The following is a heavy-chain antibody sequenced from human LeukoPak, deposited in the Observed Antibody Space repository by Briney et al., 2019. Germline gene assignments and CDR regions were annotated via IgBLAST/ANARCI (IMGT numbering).Heavy chain of an antibody. Sequence: SETLSLTCTVSGGSISSYYWSWIRQPPGQGLEWIGYIYYSGSTTYNPHLKRRVTISVDKSKNHSSLKLSSVTAADTAVYYCARGGGYDFWSGYGTYYFDYWGQGTLVTVSS. CDR1: GGSISSYY. J-gene: IGHJ4*02. D-gene: IGHD3-3*01. V-gene: IGHV4-59*01. CDR2: IYYSGST. CDR3: ARGGGYDFWSGYGTYYFDY.